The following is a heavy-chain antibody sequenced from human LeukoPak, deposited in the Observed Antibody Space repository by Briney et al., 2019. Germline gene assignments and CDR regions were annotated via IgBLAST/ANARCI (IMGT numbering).Heavy chain of an antibody. V-gene: IGHV4-4*02. Sequence: NPGGSLRLSCAASGFTFSSYAMSWVRQPPGKGLEWIGEIYHSGSTNYNPSLKSRVIISVDTSKNQFSLKLSSVTAADTAVYYCARVWGVTDYYDSRGAFDIWGQGTMVTVSS. D-gene: IGHD3-22*01. CDR2: IYHSGST. CDR3: ARVWGVTDYYDSRGAFDI. CDR1: GFTFSSYAM. J-gene: IGHJ3*02.